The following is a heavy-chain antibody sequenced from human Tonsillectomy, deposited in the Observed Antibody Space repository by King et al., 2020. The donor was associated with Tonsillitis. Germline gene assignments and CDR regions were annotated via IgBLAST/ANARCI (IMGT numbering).Heavy chain of an antibody. CDR3: AKLTYGYALGAFDV. Sequence: VQLVESGGGLVQPGGSLRLSCAASGFTFNIYAMSWVRQAPGKGLEWVSAFGGSGGSTYYADSVKDRFTISRDNSKNTLYLQMNSLRADDTAVYYCAKLTYGYALGAFDVWGQGSMVIVSS. V-gene: IGHV3-23*04. J-gene: IGHJ3*01. CDR2: FGGSGGST. CDR1: GFTFNIYA. D-gene: IGHD5-18*01.